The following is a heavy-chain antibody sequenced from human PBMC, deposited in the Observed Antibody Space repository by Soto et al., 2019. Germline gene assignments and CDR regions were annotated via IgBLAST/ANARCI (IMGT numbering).Heavy chain of an antibody. Sequence: GGTLRLSCAAAGFTFNKYSMNWVRQAPGRGLEWVSYISGSGYTTYYAGSVKGRFTISRDNAKNSLFLQMNSLRDEDTAVYYCARGDDFSYFDPWGQGTMVTVYS. CDR2: ISGSGYTT. CDR1: GFTFNKYS. CDR3: ARGDDFSYFDP. J-gene: IGHJ5*02. D-gene: IGHD3-3*01. V-gene: IGHV3-48*02.